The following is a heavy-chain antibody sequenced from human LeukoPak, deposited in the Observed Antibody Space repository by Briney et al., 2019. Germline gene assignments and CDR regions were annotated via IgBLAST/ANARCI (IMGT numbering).Heavy chain of an antibody. Sequence: PSETLSLTCTVSGFSVSSVYYWGWIRQPPGKGLEWIGSIYRSGSTYYKPSLKSRVTISVDTSKNQFSLKLSSVTAADTAVYYCARLVRGYDFWSARNWFDPWGQGTLVTVSS. D-gene: IGHD3-3*01. CDR1: GFSVSSVYY. J-gene: IGHJ5*02. V-gene: IGHV4-38-2*02. CDR3: ARLVRGYDFWSARNWFDP. CDR2: IYRSGST.